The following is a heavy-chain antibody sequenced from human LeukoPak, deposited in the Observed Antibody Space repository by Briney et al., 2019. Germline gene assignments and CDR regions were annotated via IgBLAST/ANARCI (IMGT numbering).Heavy chain of an antibody. CDR2: IYHSGRT. J-gene: IGHJ1*01. CDR3: ARRRYHDSTGYFE. Sequence: SETLSLTCAVSGDYISSSSYYWGWIRQSPGTGLEWIGDIYHSGRTYYNPSLKSRVAISIDTSKNQFSLRLRPMTAADTAVFYCARRRYHDSTGYFEWGRGTLVTVSS. V-gene: IGHV4-39*01. CDR1: GDYISSSSYY. D-gene: IGHD3-22*01.